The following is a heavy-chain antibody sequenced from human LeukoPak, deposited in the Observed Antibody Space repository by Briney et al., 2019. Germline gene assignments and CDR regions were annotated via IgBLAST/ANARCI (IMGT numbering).Heavy chain of an antibody. Sequence: GRSLRLSCAASGFTFSSYAMHWVGQAPGKGLEWVAVISYDGSNKYYADSVKGRFTISRDNSKNTLYLQMNSLRAEDTAVYYCARLHTARRIFGVVTGIVYWGQGTLVTVSS. CDR1: GFTFSSYA. D-gene: IGHD3-3*01. V-gene: IGHV3-30-3*01. J-gene: IGHJ4*02. CDR3: ARLHTARRIFGVVTGIVY. CDR2: ISYDGSNK.